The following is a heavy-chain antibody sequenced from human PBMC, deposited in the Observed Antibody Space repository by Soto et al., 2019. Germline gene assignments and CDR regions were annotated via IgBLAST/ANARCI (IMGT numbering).Heavy chain of an antibody. CDR3: AGAGEPPYYGMDV. J-gene: IGHJ6*02. CDR2: ISAYNGDT. V-gene: IGHV1-18*01. CDR1: GYTFTGYG. Sequence: QVQLVQSAAEVKKPGASVEVSCKASGYTFTGYGISWVRQAPGQGLEWMGWISAYNGDTKYAQNLQDRVTMTTDTFTTTAYMELRSLRSDDTAVYYCAGAGEPPYYGMDVWGQGTTVTVSS. D-gene: IGHD7-27*01.